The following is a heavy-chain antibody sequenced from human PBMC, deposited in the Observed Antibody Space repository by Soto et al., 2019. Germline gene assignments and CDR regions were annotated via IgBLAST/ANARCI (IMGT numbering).Heavy chain of an antibody. J-gene: IGHJ4*02. Sequence: TSETLSLTCTVSGGSISSSNYYWGWIRQPPGKGLEWIGSIYYSGSTYYNPSLKSRVTISVDTSKNQFSLKLASVTAPDTAVYYCARLPYSSSSYVDYWGQGTLVTVSS. V-gene: IGHV4-39*01. CDR2: IYYSGST. CDR3: ARLPYSSSSYVDY. D-gene: IGHD6-6*01. CDR1: GGSISSSNYY.